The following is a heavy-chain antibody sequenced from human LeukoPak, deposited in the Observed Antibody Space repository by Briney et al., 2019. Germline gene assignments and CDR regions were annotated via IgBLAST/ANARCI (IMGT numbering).Heavy chain of an antibody. J-gene: IGHJ4*02. Sequence: SETLSLTCSVSGGSISSNSYYWGWIRQPPGKGLEWIASVYNTGHSYYNPSLKSRATISVDTSKNQFSLNLNSVTASDTAVYHCARQEGSSTEWGQGTLVTVSS. CDR1: GGSISSNSYY. CDR3: ARQEGSSTE. D-gene: IGHD2-2*01. CDR2: VYNTGHS. V-gene: IGHV4-39*01.